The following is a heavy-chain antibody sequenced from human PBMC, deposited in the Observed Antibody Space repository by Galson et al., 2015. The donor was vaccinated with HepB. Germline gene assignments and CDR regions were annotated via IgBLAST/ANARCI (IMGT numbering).Heavy chain of an antibody. J-gene: IGHJ6*02. D-gene: IGHD3-10*01. V-gene: IGHV3-64D*06. CDR1: GFTFSSYA. CDR2: ISSNGGST. Sequence: SLRLSCAASGFTFSSYAMHWVRQAPGKGLEYVSAISSNGGSTYYADSVKGRFTISRDNSKNTLYLQMSSLRAEDTAVYYCVKGEGRYYGSGSYYYGMDVWGQGTTVTVSS. CDR3: VKGEGRYYGSGSYYYGMDV.